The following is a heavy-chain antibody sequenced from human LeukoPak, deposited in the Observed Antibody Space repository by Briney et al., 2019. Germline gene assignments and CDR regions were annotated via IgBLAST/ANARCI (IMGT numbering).Heavy chain of an antibody. CDR2: INTSGNT. D-gene: IGHD3-22*01. J-gene: IGHJ4*02. CDR3: ARDKRHDSSGYYTVFDY. CDR1: GGSISSYY. Sequence: SETLSLTCTVSGGSISSYYWSWIRQPAGKGLEWIGRINTSGNTNYNPSLKSRVTMSVDTSKNQFSLKLSSVTAADTAVYYCARDKRHDSSGYYTVFDYWGQGTLVTVSS. V-gene: IGHV4-4*07.